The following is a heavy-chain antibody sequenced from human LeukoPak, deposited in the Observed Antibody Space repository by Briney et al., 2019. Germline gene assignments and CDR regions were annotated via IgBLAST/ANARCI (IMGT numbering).Heavy chain of an antibody. Sequence: PSGESLRLSCAASRFTFSNYPVSWFRLAPGKGLHWLSVISGPGTSTSYGSSVKGRFTISRDNSTNTVFLQMNSLRAEDTAVYYCARGGWVSSDAFDVWGQGTMVTVSS. CDR1: RFTFSNYP. CDR2: ISGPGTST. CDR3: ARGGWVSSDAFDV. D-gene: IGHD5/OR15-5a*01. J-gene: IGHJ3*01. V-gene: IGHV3-23*01.